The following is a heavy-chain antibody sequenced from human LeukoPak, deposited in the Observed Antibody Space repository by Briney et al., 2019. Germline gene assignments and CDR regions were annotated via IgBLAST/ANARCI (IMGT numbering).Heavy chain of an antibody. CDR2: INPDGSTI. CDR1: GSTFSSSW. D-gene: IGHD5-12*01. CDR3: ARDSGYNAFDI. V-gene: IGHV3-7*01. J-gene: IGHJ3*02. Sequence: GGSLRLSCAASGSTFSSSWMAWIRQAPGKGLDWLGNINPDGSTINYVDSVKGRFTFSRDNAKNSLYLQMNSLRAEDTAVFYCARDSGYNAFDIWGQGTKVTVSS.